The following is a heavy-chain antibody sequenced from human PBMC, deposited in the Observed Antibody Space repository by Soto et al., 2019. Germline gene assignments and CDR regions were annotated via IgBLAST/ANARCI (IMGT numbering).Heavy chain of an antibody. V-gene: IGHV3-21*01. J-gene: IGHJ6*02. D-gene: IGHD2-15*01. CDR3: ARDRGYDAHDYYYNAMDV. CDR1: GCTFRTYT. CDR2: IRGFSPYT. Sequence: EVQLVESGGGLVKPGGSLRLSCVASGCTFRTYTMNWVRQAPGKGLEWVSGIRGFSPYTFYAESVKGRFTISRDNAKNSLYLQMNSLGVEDTAVYYCARDRGYDAHDYYYNAMDVWGQGTTVTVSS.